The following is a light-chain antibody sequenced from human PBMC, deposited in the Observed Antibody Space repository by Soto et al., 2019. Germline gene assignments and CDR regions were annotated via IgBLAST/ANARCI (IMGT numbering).Light chain of an antibody. Sequence: EIAMTQSPATLCVSPGERATLSCRSSQSVISNLAWYQHIPGQAPTLVIYDTSTRATGIPARFSGYGSGTEFTLTISSLQSEDFAVYYCQQYENWSSITFGQGTRLEI. CDR2: DTS. CDR3: QQYENWSSIT. V-gene: IGKV3-15*01. CDR1: QSVISN. J-gene: IGKJ5*01.